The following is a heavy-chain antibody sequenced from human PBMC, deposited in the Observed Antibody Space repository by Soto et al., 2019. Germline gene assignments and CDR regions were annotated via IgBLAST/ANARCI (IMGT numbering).Heavy chain of an antibody. D-gene: IGHD2-15*01. V-gene: IGHV1-18*01. CDR3: ARSLGYCSGGSCYHADIGY. Sequence: EASVKVSCKASGYTFTSYGISWVRQAPGQGLEWMGWISAYNGNTNYAQKLQGRVTMTTDTSTSTAYMELRSLRSDDTAVYYCARSLGYCSGGSCYHADIGYWGQGTLVTVSS. CDR2: ISAYNGNT. J-gene: IGHJ4*02. CDR1: GYTFTSYG.